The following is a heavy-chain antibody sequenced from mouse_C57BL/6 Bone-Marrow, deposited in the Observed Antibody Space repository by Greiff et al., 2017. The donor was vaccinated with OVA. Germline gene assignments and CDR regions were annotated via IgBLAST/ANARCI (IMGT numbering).Heavy chain of an antibody. CDR1: GYTFTSYW. CDR3: AREGDYYGSSYVGYYDV. J-gene: IGHJ1*03. Sequence: QVQLQQPGAELVMPGASVKLSCKASGYTFTSYWMHWVKQRPGQGLEWIGEIDPSDSYTNYNQKFKGQSTLTVDKSSSTAYMQLSRLTSEDSAVYYCAREGDYYGSSYVGYYDVWGTGTTVTVSS. V-gene: IGHV1-69*01. D-gene: IGHD1-1*01. CDR2: IDPSDSYT.